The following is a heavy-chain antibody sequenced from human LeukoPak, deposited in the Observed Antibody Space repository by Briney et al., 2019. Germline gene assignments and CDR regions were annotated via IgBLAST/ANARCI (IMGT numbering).Heavy chain of an antibody. CDR1: GGSISSSSYY. CDR3: AKETIVVVPAAILRYYYYYYMDV. CDR2: IYYSGST. J-gene: IGHJ6*03. Sequence: SETLSLTCTVSGGSISSSSYYWGWTRQPPGKGLEWIGSIYYSGSTYYNPSLKSRVTISVDTSKNQFSLKLSSVTAADTAVYYCAKETIVVVPAAILRYYYYYYMDVWGKGTTVTVSS. D-gene: IGHD2-2*02. V-gene: IGHV4-39*01.